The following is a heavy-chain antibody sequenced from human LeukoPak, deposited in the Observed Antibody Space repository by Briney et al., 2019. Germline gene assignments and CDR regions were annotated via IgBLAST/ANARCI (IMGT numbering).Heavy chain of an antibody. J-gene: IGHJ5*02. V-gene: IGHV4-34*01. Sequence: KSSETLSLTCAVYGGSFSGYYWSWIRQPPGKGLEWIGEINHSGSTNYNPSLKSRVTISVDTSKNQFSLKLSSVTAADTAVYYCARDFPYATAGWFDPWGQGTLVTVSS. D-gene: IGHD2-21*02. CDR2: INHSGST. CDR3: ARDFPYATAGWFDP. CDR1: GGSFSGYY.